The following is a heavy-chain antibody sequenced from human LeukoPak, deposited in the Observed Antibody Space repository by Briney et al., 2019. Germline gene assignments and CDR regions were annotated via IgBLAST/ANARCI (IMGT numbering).Heavy chain of an antibody. V-gene: IGHV3-21*01. CDR3: RFYYGSGSAWYFDY. CDR1: GFTFSSHS. Sequence: GGSLRLSCAASGFTFSSHSMNWVRQAPGKGLEWVSSISSSSSYIYYADSVKGRFTISRDNAKNSLYLQMNSLRAEDTAVYYCRFYYGSGSAWYFDYWGQGTLVTVSS. J-gene: IGHJ4*02. CDR2: ISSSSSYI. D-gene: IGHD3-10*01.